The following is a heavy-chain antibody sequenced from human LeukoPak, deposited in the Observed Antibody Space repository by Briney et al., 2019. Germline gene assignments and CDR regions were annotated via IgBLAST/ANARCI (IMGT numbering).Heavy chain of an antibody. V-gene: IGHV1-2*02. D-gene: IGHD5-18*01. CDR2: INANSGGT. CDR1: GYTFIGYY. CDR3: ARVRDGYNYGSNWFDP. Sequence: ASVKVSCKASGYTFIGYYMHWVRQAPGRGLEWMGWINANSGGTNYAQKFQGRVTMTRDTSISTAYMELSRLRSDDTAVYYCARVRDGYNYGSNWFDPWGQGTLVTVSS. J-gene: IGHJ5*02.